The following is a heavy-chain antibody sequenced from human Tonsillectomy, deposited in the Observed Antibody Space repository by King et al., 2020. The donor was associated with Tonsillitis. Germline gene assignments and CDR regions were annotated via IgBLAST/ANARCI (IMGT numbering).Heavy chain of an antibody. V-gene: IGHV1-46*03. Sequence: IQLVQSGAEVKKPGASVKVSCKASGYTFTSYYMHWVRQAPGQGLEWMGIINPSGGSTSYAQKFQGRVTMTRDTSTSTVYTELSSLRSEDAAVYYCARVTGYTIFGVVMKNDAFDIWGQGTMVTVSS. CDR2: INPSGGST. CDR3: ARVTGYTIFGVVMKNDAFDI. CDR1: GYTFTSYY. D-gene: IGHD3-3*01. J-gene: IGHJ3*02.